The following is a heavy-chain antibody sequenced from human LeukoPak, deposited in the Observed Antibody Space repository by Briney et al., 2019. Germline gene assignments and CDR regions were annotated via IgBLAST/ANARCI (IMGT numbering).Heavy chain of an antibody. V-gene: IGHV3-23*01. CDR3: AKDQEQLVLTYFQH. CDR2: ISGSGGST. Sequence: GGSLRLSCAASGFTFSSYAMSWVRQAPGKGLEWVSAISGSGGSTYYAESVKGRFTISRDNSKNTLYLQMNSLRAEDTAVYYCAKDQEQLVLTYFQHWGQGTLVTVSS. D-gene: IGHD6-13*01. CDR1: GFTFSSYA. J-gene: IGHJ1*01.